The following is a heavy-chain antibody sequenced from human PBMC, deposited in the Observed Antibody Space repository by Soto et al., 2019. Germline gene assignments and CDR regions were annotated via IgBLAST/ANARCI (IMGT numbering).Heavy chain of an antibody. CDR3: ATAYYDFWSGPTPGDYFDY. Sequence: APVKVSCKVSRYTLTELSMHWVRQAPGKRLEWMGGFDPEDGETIYAQKFQGRVTMTEDTSTDTAYMELSSLRSEDTAVYYCATAYYDFWSGPTPGDYFDYWGQGTPVTVSS. D-gene: IGHD3-3*01. CDR1: RYTLTELS. CDR2: FDPEDGET. V-gene: IGHV1-24*01. J-gene: IGHJ4*02.